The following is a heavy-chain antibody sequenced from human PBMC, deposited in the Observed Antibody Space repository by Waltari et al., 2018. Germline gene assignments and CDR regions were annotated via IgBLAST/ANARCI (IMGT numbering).Heavy chain of an antibody. CDR2: IAYDGSNK. CDR3: ARAPLSRDGYNFDY. V-gene: IGHV3-30-3*01. Sequence: QVQLVESGGGVVQPGRSLRLSCAASGFTFSSYAMHWVRQAPGKGLEWVAVIAYDGSNKYYADSVKGRFTISRDNSKNTLYLQMNSLRAEDTAVYYCARAPLSRDGYNFDYWGQGTLVTVSS. CDR1: GFTFSSYA. D-gene: IGHD5-12*01. J-gene: IGHJ4*02.